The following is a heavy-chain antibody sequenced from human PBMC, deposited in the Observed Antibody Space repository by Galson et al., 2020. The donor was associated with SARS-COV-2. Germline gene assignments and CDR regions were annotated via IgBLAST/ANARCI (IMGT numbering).Heavy chain of an antibody. CDR2: IYDSGST. J-gene: IGHJ6*02. V-gene: IGHV4-31*03. Sequence: ETSEPLSLTCTVSGGSVSSGGHYWRWIRQHPGRGLEWIGYIYDSGSTHYNPSLKSRLNISLDTSKNQFSLKLSSVTAADTAVYYCASWASYYYYGMDVWGQGTTVTVSS. CDR3: ASWASYYYYGMDV. D-gene: IGHD3-16*01. CDR1: GGSVSSGGHY.